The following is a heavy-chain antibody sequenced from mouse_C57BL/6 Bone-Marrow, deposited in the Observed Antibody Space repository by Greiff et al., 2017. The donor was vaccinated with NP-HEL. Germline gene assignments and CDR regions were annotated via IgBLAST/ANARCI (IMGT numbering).Heavy chain of an antibody. D-gene: IGHD2-12*01. CDR2: IYPGDGDT. J-gene: IGHJ4*01. V-gene: IGHV1-82*01. CDR1: GYAFSSSW. Sequence: VQLQQSGPELVKPGASVKISCKASGYAFSSSWMNWVKQRPGKGLEWIGRIYPGDGDTNYNGKFKGKATLTADKSSSTAYMQLSSLTSEDSAVYFCATVSVSFHYYAMDYWGQGTSVTVSS. CDR3: ATVSVSFHYYAMDY.